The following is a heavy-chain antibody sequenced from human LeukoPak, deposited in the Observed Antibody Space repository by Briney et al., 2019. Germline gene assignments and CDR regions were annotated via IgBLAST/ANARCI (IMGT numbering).Heavy chain of an antibody. D-gene: IGHD3-10*01. V-gene: IGHV3-64*04. CDR2: ISSNGDST. J-gene: IGHJ3*02. Sequence: GGSLRLSCSASGFTFRSYAMHWVRQAPRQELEYVSTISSNGDSTYYADSVKGRFTISRDNSKKTLYLQMTSLRAEDTALYYCVRDGMGGIKAFDMWGQGTVVTVSS. CDR1: GFTFRSYA. CDR3: VRDGMGGIKAFDM.